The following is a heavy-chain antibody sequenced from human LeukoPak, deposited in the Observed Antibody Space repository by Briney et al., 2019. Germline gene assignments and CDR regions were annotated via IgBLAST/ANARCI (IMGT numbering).Heavy chain of an antibody. CDR3: ASDLVYYGSSGE. J-gene: IGHJ4*02. V-gene: IGHV1-18*01. CDR1: GYTFTSYG. D-gene: IGHD3-22*01. Sequence: ASVKVSCKASGYTFTSYGISWVRQAPGQGLEWMGGISAYNGNTNYAQKLQGRVTMTTDTSTSTAYMELSSLRSDDTAVYYCASDLVYYGSSGEWGQGTLVTVSS. CDR2: ISAYNGNT.